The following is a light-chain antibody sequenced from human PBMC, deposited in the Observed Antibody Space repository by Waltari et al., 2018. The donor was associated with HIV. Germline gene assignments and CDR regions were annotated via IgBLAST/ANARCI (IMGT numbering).Light chain of an antibody. CDR3: QQRFNWVT. CDR2: DAS. CDR1: QSVGSY. J-gene: IGKJ4*01. Sequence: EIVVTQSPGTLSLSPGERATLSCRTSQSVGSYSAWYQQKPGQAPRLLIYDASNRATGIPARFSGSGSGTDFTLTISSLEPEDFAVYYCQQRFNWVTFGGGTKVEIK. V-gene: IGKV3-11*01.